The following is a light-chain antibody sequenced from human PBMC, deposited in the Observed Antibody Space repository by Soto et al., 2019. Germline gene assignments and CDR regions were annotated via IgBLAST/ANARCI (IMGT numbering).Light chain of an antibody. CDR2: AAS. CDR3: QQSYSTLLT. CDR1: QSISSY. Sequence: DIQMTQSASSLSGSVGDRVTITCRASQSISSYLNWYQQKPGKAPKILIYAASSLQSGVPSRFSGSGSGTDFTLTISSLQPEDFATYYCQQSYSTLLTCGGGTKVDIK. J-gene: IGKJ4*01. V-gene: IGKV1-39*01.